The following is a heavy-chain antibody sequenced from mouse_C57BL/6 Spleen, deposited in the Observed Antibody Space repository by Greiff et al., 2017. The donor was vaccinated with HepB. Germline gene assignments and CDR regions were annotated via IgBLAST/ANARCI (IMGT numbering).Heavy chain of an antibody. CDR2: IYPGSGST. CDR1: GYTFTSYW. J-gene: IGHJ2*01. Sequence: QLQQSGAELVKPGASVKMSCKASGYTFTSYWITWVKQRPGQGLEWIGDIYPGSGSTNYNEKFKSKATLTVDTSSSTAYMQLSSLTSEDSAVYYCARSRDYYGSSDFYYFDYWGQGTTLTVSS. V-gene: IGHV1-55*01. D-gene: IGHD1-1*01. CDR3: ARSRDYYGSSDFYYFDY.